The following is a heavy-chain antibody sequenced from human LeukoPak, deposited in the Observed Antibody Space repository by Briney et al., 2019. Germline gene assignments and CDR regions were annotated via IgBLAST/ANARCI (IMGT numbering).Heavy chain of an antibody. V-gene: IGHV5-51*01. CDR3: ARAYYGSSGFDY. CDR2: IYPGDSDT. J-gene: IGHJ4*02. D-gene: IGHD3-10*01. Sequence: KGGGSLKISCKGSGYNFTSYWIGWVRQMPGKGLEWVGIIYPGDSDTRYSPSFQGQVTISADKSISTAYLQWASLKGSDTAMYYCARAYYGSSGFDYWGQGTLVTVSS. CDR1: GYNFTSYW.